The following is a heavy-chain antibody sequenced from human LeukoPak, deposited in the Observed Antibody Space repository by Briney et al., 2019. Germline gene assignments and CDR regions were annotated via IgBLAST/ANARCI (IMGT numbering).Heavy chain of an antibody. D-gene: IGHD2-15*01. V-gene: IGHV1-46*01. CDR2: INPSGGST. CDR3: ARDRAGYCSGGSCLPHYYYGMDV. Sequence: ASVKVSCKASGYTFTSYYMHWVRQAPGQGLEWMGIINPSGGSTSYAQKFQGRVTMTRDTSTSTVYMELSSLRSEDTAVYYCARDRAGYCSGGSCLPHYYYGMDVWGQGTTVTVSS. J-gene: IGHJ6*02. CDR1: GYTFTSYY.